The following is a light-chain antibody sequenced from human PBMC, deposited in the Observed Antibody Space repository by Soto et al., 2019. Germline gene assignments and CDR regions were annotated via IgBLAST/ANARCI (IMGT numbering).Light chain of an antibody. CDR2: AAS. CDR3: QHYYSYPLT. J-gene: IGKJ4*01. V-gene: IGKV1-8*01. CDR1: QGISSY. Sequence: AIRMTQSPSSFSASTGDRVTITCRASQGISSYLAWYQQKPGKAPKLLIYAASTLQSGVPSRFSGSGSGTDFTLTISCLQSEDFATDYCQHYYSYPLTFGGGTKVEIK.